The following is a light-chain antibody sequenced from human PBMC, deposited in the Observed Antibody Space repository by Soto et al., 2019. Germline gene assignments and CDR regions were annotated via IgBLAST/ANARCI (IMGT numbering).Light chain of an antibody. CDR3: QQYYSTPLT. Sequence: DIVMTQSPDSLAVSLGERATINCKSSQSVLYSSNNKNYLAWYQQKPGQPPKLLIYWASTRESGVPDRFSGGGSGTEFTLTISSLQAEDVAVYYCQQYYSTPLTFGGGTNVEIK. V-gene: IGKV4-1*01. CDR1: QSVLYSSNNKNY. J-gene: IGKJ4*01. CDR2: WAS.